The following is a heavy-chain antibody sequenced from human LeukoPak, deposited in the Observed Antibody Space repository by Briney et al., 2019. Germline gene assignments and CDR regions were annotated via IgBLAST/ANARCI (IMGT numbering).Heavy chain of an antibody. D-gene: IGHD1-1*01. V-gene: IGHV3-23*01. J-gene: IGHJ4*02. Sequence: GGSLRLSCSASGFTFNNYALTWVRQTPGKGLECVSAISGDGVSPYYADSVRGRFTISRDNSKNTLYLQMNSLRVEDTAVYFCAKSRSGSANWALQIFDNWGQGTLVTVSS. CDR2: ISGDGVSP. CDR3: AKSRSGSANWALQIFDN. CDR1: GFTFNNYA.